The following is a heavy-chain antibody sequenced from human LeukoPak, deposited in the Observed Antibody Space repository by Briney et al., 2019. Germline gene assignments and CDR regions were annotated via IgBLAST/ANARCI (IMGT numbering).Heavy chain of an antibody. CDR3: AKRAMNSGSPREFDY. J-gene: IGHJ4*02. D-gene: IGHD1-26*01. V-gene: IGHV3-23*01. CDR2: IGTSVSSI. Sequence: GASLRLSCAASGFTFSTYAMHWVRQAPGRGLEWVSAIGTSVSSIYYADSVKGRFTIYRDNSKKTVYLQMNNLRGDDTAVYYCAKRAMNSGSPREFDYWGQGTLVTVSS. CDR1: GFTFSTYA.